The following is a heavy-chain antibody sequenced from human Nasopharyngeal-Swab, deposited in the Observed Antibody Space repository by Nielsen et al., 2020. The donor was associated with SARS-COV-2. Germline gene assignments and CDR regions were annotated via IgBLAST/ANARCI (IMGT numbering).Heavy chain of an antibody. CDR2: IWYDGSNK. CDR3: AREPSRSIAARIDY. Sequence: GESLKISCAASGFTFSSYGMHWVRQAPGKGLEWVAVIWYDGSNKYYAASVKGRFTISRDNSKNTLYLQMNSLRAEDTAVYYCAREPSRSIAARIDYWGQGTLVTVSS. V-gene: IGHV3-33*01. D-gene: IGHD6-6*01. J-gene: IGHJ4*02. CDR1: GFTFSSYG.